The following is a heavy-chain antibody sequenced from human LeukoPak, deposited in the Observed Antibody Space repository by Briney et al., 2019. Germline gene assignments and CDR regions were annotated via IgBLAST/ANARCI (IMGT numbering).Heavy chain of an antibody. J-gene: IGHJ4*02. V-gene: IGHV2-5*01. CDR1: VFSLRNSGEA. CDR3: AHIHMPAVPGVFEY. Sequence: SGPTLVNPTQTLTLTCTFSVFSLRNSGEAVGWIRQPPGKALEWLAVINWNDDKRYRPSLKGRLTITKDTSKNQVVLTMTNMDPVDTATYFCAHIHMPAVPGVFEYWGQGTLVTVSS. D-gene: IGHD6-19*01. CDR2: INWNDDK.